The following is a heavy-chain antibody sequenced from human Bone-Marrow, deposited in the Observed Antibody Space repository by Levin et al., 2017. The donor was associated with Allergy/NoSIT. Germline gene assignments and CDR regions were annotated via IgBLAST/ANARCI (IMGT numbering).Heavy chain of an antibody. CDR2: LNQDGSEK. CDR1: GFTFSSYW. V-gene: IGHV3-7*01. CDR3: ARAGAAAAKYYYAMDV. J-gene: IGHJ6*02. D-gene: IGHD6-13*01. Sequence: QSGGSLRLSCATSGFTFSSYWMSWVRQAPGKGLEWVANLNQDGSEKYQVDSVKGRFTISRDNAKNSLSLQMNSLRAEDTAVYFCARAGAAAAKYYYAMDVWGQGTTVTVSS.